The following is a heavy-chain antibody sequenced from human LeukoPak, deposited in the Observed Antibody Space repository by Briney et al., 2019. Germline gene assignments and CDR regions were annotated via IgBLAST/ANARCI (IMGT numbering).Heavy chain of an antibody. CDR2: ISYDGSNK. CDR1: GFTFSSYW. D-gene: IGHD6-13*01. CDR3: ASSRQQLVLIQEPISDY. V-gene: IGHV3-30-3*01. J-gene: IGHJ4*02. Sequence: GGSLRLFCAASGFTFSSYWMSWVRQAPGKGLEWVAVISYDGSNKYYADSVKGRFTISRDNSKNTLYLQMNSLRAEDTAVYYCASSRQQLVLIQEPISDYWGQGTLVTVSS.